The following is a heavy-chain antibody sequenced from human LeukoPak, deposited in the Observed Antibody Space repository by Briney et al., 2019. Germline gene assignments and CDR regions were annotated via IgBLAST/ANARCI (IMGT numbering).Heavy chain of an antibody. V-gene: IGHV3-23*01. Sequence: GGSVRLSCAASGFTFSTYAMIWLPEARGGGLQWGSLISGSGDEAHYADYVKGRFTISRDNSKNTVYLQMTTLRDDDTAVYYCAKACIPLWWLGYWGPGTPLTVSS. CDR1: GFTFSTYA. CDR3: AKACIPLWWLGY. J-gene: IGHJ4*02. CDR2: ISGSGDEA. D-gene: IGHD2-21*01.